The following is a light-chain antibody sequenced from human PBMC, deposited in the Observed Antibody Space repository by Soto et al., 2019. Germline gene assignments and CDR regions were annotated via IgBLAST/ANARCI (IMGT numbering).Light chain of an antibody. J-gene: IGKJ4*01. CDR1: QVISSW. Sequence: DIQMTQSPSSVSASVGDRVTITCRASQVISSWLAWYQQKPGQSPRLLIYGASNLETGVPSRFTGSESGTIFTLTINNLQPEDFATYYCQQVSSFPFTFGGGTKVDIK. V-gene: IGKV1-12*02. CDR3: QQVSSFPFT. CDR2: GAS.